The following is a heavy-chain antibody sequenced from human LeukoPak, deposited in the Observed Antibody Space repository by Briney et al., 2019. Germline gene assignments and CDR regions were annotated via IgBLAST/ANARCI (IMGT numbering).Heavy chain of an antibody. CDR2: IYYSGST. V-gene: IGHV4-59*01. Sequence: SETLSLTCTVSGGSISSYYWSWIRQPPGKGLEWIGYIYYSGSTNYNPSLKSRVTISVDTSKNQFSLKLSSVTAADTAVYYCARGPLYLLFDYWGQGTLVTVSS. CDR3: ARGPLYLLFDY. J-gene: IGHJ4*02. CDR1: GGSISSYY. D-gene: IGHD2-2*02.